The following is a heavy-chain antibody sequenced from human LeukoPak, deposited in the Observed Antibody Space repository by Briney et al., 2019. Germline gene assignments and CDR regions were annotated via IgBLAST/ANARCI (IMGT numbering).Heavy chain of an antibody. Sequence: GGSLRLSCAASGFTFSSYSMNWVRQAPGKGLEWVSFISSSSSTICYADSVKGRFTISRDNAKDSLYLQMNSLRAEDTAVYYCARDRGGSYSAIDYWGQGTLVTVSS. V-gene: IGHV3-48*04. D-gene: IGHD1-26*01. J-gene: IGHJ4*02. CDR2: ISSSSSTI. CDR3: ARDRGGSYSAIDY. CDR1: GFTFSSYS.